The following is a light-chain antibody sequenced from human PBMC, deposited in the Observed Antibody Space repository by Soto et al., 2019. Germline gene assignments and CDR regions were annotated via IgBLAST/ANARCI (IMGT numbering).Light chain of an antibody. Sequence: DIRMTQSPSSLSASVRDRVTITCRASQGISNYLAWYQQKPVKVPKLLIYAASTLQSGVPSRFSGSGSGTHFNLTISSLQPVYVATYYCQKYDSAPWTFGQGTKVEIK. CDR2: AAS. J-gene: IGKJ1*01. CDR1: QGISNY. CDR3: QKYDSAPWT. V-gene: IGKV1-27*01.